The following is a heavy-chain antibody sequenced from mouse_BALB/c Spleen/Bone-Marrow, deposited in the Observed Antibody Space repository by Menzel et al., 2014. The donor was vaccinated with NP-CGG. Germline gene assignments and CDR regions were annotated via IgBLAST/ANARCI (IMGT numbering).Heavy chain of an antibody. CDR1: GYTFSNYW. CDR3: ASGDYFDY. CDR2: ILPGSGST. V-gene: IGHV1-9*01. J-gene: IGHJ2*01. Sequence: QVQLQQPGAELMKPGASVKISCKATGYTFSNYWIEWVKQRPGHGLEWIGEILPGSGSTNYNEKFTGKATFTADTSSNTAYLQLSSLPSADSAVYYCASGDYFDYWGQGTTLTVSS.